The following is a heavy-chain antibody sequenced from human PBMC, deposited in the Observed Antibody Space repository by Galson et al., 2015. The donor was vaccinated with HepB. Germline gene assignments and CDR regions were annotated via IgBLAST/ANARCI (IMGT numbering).Heavy chain of an antibody. D-gene: IGHD4-17*01. J-gene: IGHJ6*02. CDR3: AASYGDYPYYYYGMDV. CDR1: GGTFSSYA. Sequence: SVKVSCKASGGTFSSYAISWVRQAPGQGLEWMGGIIPIIGTANYAQKFQGRVTITADESTSTAYMELSSLRSEDTAVYYCAASYGDYPYYYYGMDVWGQGTTVTVSS. CDR2: IIPIIGTA. V-gene: IGHV1-69*13.